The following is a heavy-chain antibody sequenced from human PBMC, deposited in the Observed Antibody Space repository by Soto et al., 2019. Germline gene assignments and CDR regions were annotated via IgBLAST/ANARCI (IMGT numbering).Heavy chain of an antibody. V-gene: IGHV3-9*01. J-gene: IGHJ3*02. Sequence: EVQRVESGGGLVQPGRSLRLSCAASGFTFDDYAMHWVRQAPGKGLEWVSGISWNSGSIGYADSVKGRFTSSRDNAKNSLYLQMNSLRAEDTALYYCAKDPGYSSGWSAFDIWGQGTMVTVSS. CDR1: GFTFDDYA. CDR2: ISWNSGSI. D-gene: IGHD6-19*01. CDR3: AKDPGYSSGWSAFDI.